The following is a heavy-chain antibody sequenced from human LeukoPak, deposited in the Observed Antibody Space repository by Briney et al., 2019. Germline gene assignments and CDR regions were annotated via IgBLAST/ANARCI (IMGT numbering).Heavy chain of an antibody. Sequence: PSETLSLTCTVSGGSISSGSYYWSWIRQPTGKGLEWIGRIYTSGSTNYNPSLKSRVTISVDTSKNQFSLKLSSVTAADTAVYYCARDHEDYYDSSDVRGAFDIWGQGTMVTVSS. J-gene: IGHJ3*02. D-gene: IGHD3-22*01. CDR1: GGSISSGSYY. CDR3: ARDHEDYYDSSDVRGAFDI. CDR2: IYTSGST. V-gene: IGHV4-61*02.